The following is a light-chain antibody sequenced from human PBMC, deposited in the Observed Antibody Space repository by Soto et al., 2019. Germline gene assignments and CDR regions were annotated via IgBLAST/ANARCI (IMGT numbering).Light chain of an antibody. Sequence: SALTQPASVSGSPGQSITISCTGTSSDVGGYNYVSWYQQHPGKGPKLLIFEVSNRPSGISTRFSGSKSGNTASLTISGLQAEDEADYYCSSYTISSAQEVVFGGGTKVTVL. CDR1: SSDVGGYNY. CDR2: EVS. J-gene: IGLJ2*01. V-gene: IGLV2-14*01. CDR3: SSYTISSAQEVV.